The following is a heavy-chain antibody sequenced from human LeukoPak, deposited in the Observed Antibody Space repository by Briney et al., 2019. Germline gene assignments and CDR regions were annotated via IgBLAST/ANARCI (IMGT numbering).Heavy chain of an antibody. CDR2: IYTSGST. D-gene: IGHD3-22*01. CDR1: GGSISSYY. Sequence: PSETLSLTCTVSGGSISSYYWSWIRQPAGKRLEWIGRIYTSGSTNYNPSLKSRVTMSVDTSKNQFSLKLSSVTAADTAVYYCARDYYDSSGYYFFDYWGQGTLVTVSS. V-gene: IGHV4-4*07. J-gene: IGHJ4*02. CDR3: ARDYYDSSGYYFFDY.